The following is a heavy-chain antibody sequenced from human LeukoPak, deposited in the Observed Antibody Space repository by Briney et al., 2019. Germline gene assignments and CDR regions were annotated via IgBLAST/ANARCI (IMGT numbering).Heavy chain of an antibody. V-gene: IGHV4-39*01. Sequence: PSETLSLTCTVSGGSISSSSYYWGWIRQPPGKGLEWIGSIYYSGSTYYNPSLKSRVTISVDTSKNQFSLKLSSVTAADTAVYYCARHDRYRSSTTCYVPWFDPWGQGALVTVSS. D-gene: IGHD2-2*01. CDR1: GGSISSSSYY. CDR2: IYYSGST. J-gene: IGHJ5*02. CDR3: ARHDRYRSSTTCYVPWFDP.